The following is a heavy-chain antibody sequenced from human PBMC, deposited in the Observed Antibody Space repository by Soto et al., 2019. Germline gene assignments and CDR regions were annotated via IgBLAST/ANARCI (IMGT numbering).Heavy chain of an antibody. V-gene: IGHV3-33*01. CDR2: IWHDGNNK. CDR1: GFTFSNYG. D-gene: IGHD1-26*01. Sequence: AGGSLRLSCAASGFTFSNYGMHWVRQAPGKGLEWVAIIWHDGNNKYYADSVRGRFIISRDNSKNRLYLQMNSLRAEDTAVHYCASDLVGASDSYGLDVWGQGTPVTVSS. CDR3: ASDLVGASDSYGLDV. J-gene: IGHJ6*02.